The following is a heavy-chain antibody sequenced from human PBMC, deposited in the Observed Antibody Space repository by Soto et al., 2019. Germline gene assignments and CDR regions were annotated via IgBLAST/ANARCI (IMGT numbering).Heavy chain of an antibody. V-gene: IGHV3-74*01. D-gene: IGHD6-19*01. CDR3: AVMSSRSDVLDV. Sequence: GGSLRLSCSASGGTFSTYWREWVRQAPGKGLVWVSSINGDASTANYADSVKCRFTISRDNAKNTLYLQMNSLRAEDTAMYYCAVMSSRSDVLDVWGQGTMVTVSS. CDR2: INGDASTA. CDR1: GGTFSTYW. J-gene: IGHJ3*01.